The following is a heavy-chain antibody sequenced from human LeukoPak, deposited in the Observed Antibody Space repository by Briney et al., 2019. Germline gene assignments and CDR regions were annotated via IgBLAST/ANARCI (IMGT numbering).Heavy chain of an antibody. Sequence: PGESLMISCKGSGYSFANYWIGWVRQIPGKGLEWMGIIHPGVSETRYSPSFQGQVTISVDKSITTAYLQWSSLKASDTAMYYCASRLSGYSYGYFDYWGQGTLVTVSS. CDR3: ASRLSGYSYGYFDY. V-gene: IGHV5-51*01. J-gene: IGHJ4*02. D-gene: IGHD5-18*01. CDR1: GYSFANYW. CDR2: IHPGVSET.